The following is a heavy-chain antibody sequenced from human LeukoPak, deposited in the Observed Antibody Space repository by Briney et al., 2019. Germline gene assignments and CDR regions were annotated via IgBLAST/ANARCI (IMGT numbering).Heavy chain of an antibody. Sequence: ASVKVSCKASGYTFTGYYTHWVRQAPGQGLEWMGWIDPRNGGTTYAQTFQGRVTMTRDTSISTAYMELSSLKFDDTAMYYCANIGIGGSYWDFDSWGQGTLVTVSS. J-gene: IGHJ4*02. V-gene: IGHV1-2*02. CDR3: ANIGIGGSYWDFDS. CDR2: IDPRNGGT. D-gene: IGHD1-26*01. CDR1: GYTFTGYY.